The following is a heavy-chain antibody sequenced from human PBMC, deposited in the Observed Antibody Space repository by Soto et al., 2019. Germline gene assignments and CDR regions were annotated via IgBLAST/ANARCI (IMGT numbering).Heavy chain of an antibody. D-gene: IGHD3-3*02. Sequence: ASVKVSCKASGYTFTSYYMHWVRQAPGQGLEWMGIINPSGGSTSYAQKFQGRVTMTRDTSTSTVYMELSSLRSEDTAVYYCARPAGHFCSGSDYFDYWGQGTPVTVSS. J-gene: IGHJ4*02. CDR3: ARPAGHFCSGSDYFDY. CDR2: INPSGGST. CDR1: GYTFTSYY. V-gene: IGHV1-46*01.